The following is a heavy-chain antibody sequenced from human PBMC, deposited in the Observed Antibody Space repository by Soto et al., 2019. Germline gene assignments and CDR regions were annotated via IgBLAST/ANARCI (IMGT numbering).Heavy chain of an antibody. CDR1: GFTFSSYA. CDR3: AKDPHRTRYYYDSSGYYYVTGSDAFDI. Sequence: EGSLRLSCAASGFTFSSYAMSWVRQAPGKGLEWVSAISGSGGSTYYADSVKGRFTISRDNSKNTLYLQMNSLRAEDTAVYYCAKDPHRTRYYYDSSGYYYVTGSDAFDIWGQGTMVTVSS. J-gene: IGHJ3*02. V-gene: IGHV3-23*01. CDR2: ISGSGGST. D-gene: IGHD3-22*01.